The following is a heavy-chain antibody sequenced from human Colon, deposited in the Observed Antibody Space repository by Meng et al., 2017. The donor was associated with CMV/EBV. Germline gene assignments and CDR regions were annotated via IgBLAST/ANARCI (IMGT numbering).Heavy chain of an antibody. J-gene: IGHJ4*02. Sequence: GGSLRLSCATSGFTFDNYAMSWVRQAPGKGLEWVSSISTSGTNIYYADSVKGRFTVSRDDARDSLYLQLNSLRAEDTALYYCARDMGFLGGTFDYWGQGTLVTVSS. CDR2: ISTSGTNI. CDR1: GFTFDNYA. V-gene: IGHV3-21*01. CDR3: ARDMGFLGGTFDY. D-gene: IGHD1-26*01.